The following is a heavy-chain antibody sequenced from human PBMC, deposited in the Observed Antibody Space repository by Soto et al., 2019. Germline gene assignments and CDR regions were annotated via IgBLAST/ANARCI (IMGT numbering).Heavy chain of an antibody. Sequence: LRLSCEASGFNFSRSWMSWVRQAPGKGLEWVANMKEDGSEKYYADSVRGRFTISRDNAKNSVHLQMNSLRVEDTAVYYCARGFYTDYWGQGALVTVSS. V-gene: IGHV3-7*01. CDR3: ARGFYTDY. CDR1: GFNFSRSW. D-gene: IGHD3-3*01. J-gene: IGHJ4*02. CDR2: MKEDGSEK.